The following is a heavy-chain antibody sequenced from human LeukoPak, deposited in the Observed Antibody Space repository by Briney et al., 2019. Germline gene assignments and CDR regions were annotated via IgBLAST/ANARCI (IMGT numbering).Heavy chain of an antibody. CDR1: GFTFDDYA. D-gene: IGHD6-19*01. V-gene: IGHV3-74*01. CDR2: INSDGSST. J-gene: IGHJ3*02. Sequence: PGRSLRLSCAASGFTFDDYAMHWVRQAPGKGLVWVSRINSDGSSTSYADSVKGRFTISRDNAKNTLYLQMNSLRAEDTAVYYCASLYSSGWYLNDAFDIWGQGTMVTVSS. CDR3: ASLYSSGWYLNDAFDI.